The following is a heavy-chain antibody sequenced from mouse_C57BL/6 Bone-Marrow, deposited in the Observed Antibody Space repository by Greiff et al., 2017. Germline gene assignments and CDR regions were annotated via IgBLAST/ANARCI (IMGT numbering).Heavy chain of an antibody. Sequence: QVQLKESGPELVKPGASVKISCKASGYAFSSSWMNWVKQRPGKGLEWIGRIYPGDGDTNYNGKFKGKATLTADKSSSTAYMQLSSLTSEDSAVYFCARSYYGRGFAYWGQGTLVTFSA. CDR2: IYPGDGDT. CDR1: GYAFSSSW. J-gene: IGHJ3*01. V-gene: IGHV1-82*01. CDR3: ARSYYGRGFAY. D-gene: IGHD1-1*01.